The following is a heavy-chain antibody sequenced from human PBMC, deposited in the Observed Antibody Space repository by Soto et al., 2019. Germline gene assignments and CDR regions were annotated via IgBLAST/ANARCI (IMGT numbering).Heavy chain of an antibody. CDR1: GYSFTSYW. Sequence: EVQLVQSGAEVKKPGESLRISCKGSGYSFTSYWISWVRQMPGKGLEWMGRIDPIDSYTNYSPSFQGHVTISADKSISTAYLQCSRLKASDTAMYYCARRAHMSRRGETFSYYYYGMDVWGQGTTVTVSS. CDR3: ARRAHMSRRGETFSYYYYGMDV. D-gene: IGHD3-16*01. CDR2: IDPIDSYT. V-gene: IGHV5-10-1*01. J-gene: IGHJ6*02.